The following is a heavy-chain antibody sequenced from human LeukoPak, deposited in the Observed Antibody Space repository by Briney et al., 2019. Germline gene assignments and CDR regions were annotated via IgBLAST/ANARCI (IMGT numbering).Heavy chain of an antibody. CDR3: APEGGSSYDY. Sequence: GGSLRLSCAASGFIFDDYAVHWVRQAPGKGLEWVSRINSDGSTADYADAVKGRFTISRDNAKNTLYLEMNSLRAEDTALYYCAPEGGSSYDYWGQGTLVTVSS. CDR2: INSDGSTA. V-gene: IGHV3-74*01. D-gene: IGHD5-18*01. CDR1: GFIFDDYA. J-gene: IGHJ4*02.